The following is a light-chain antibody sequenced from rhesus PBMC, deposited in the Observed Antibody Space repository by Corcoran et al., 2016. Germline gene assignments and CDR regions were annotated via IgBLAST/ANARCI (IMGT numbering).Light chain of an antibody. CDR3: QRNYGIPHS. CDR2: AAS. V-gene: IGKV1-74*01. J-gene: IGKJ2*01. CDR1: ENINNY. Sequence: DIQMTQSPSSLSASVGDRVTITCRASENINNYLHWYQQKPGKAPQLLIYAASTLQSGVPSRFSGSGSGTVYTFTISSLQPEDVATYYCQRNYGIPHSFGQGTKVEIK.